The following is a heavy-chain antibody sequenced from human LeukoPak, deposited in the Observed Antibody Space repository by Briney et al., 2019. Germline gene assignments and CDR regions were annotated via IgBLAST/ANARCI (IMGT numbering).Heavy chain of an antibody. D-gene: IGHD6-6*01. J-gene: IGHJ3*02. CDR3: ARAYSSSSTDAFDI. CDR2: ISSNGGST. V-gene: IGHV3-64*01. CDR1: GFTFSSYA. Sequence: GGSLRLSCAAFGFTFSSYAMHWVRQAPGKGLEYVSAISSNGGSTYYANSVKGRFTISRDNSKNTLYLQMGSLRAEDMAVYYCARAYSSSSTDAFDIWGQGTMVTVSS.